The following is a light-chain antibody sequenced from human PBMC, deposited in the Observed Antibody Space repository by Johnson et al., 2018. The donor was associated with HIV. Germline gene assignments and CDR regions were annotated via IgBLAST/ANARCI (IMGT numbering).Light chain of an antibody. CDR2: ENN. Sequence: QSVLTQPPPVSVAPGPKATISCSRSSSHLGNNYLSWYQPLPGTPPKLLIHENNTRPSGLPDRFSGSKPGTSATLATPALQPGAEADYYCGTWDSSLSAYVFGTGTKVTVL. CDR3: GTWDSSLSAYV. V-gene: IGLV1-51*02. J-gene: IGLJ1*01. CDR1: SSHLGNNY.